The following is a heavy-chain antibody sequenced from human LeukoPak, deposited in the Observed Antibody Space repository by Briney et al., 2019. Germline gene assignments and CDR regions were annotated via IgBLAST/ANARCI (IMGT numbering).Heavy chain of an antibody. CDR2: INPNSGGT. V-gene: IGHV1-2*02. Sequence: GASVTLSRTASGYTFTGNYMHWERQGPGQGLERMGWINPNSGGTNYAQKFQGRVTMTRDTSISTAYMELSRLRSDDTAVYYCARGPPRWLQIDYWGQGTLVTVSS. CDR3: ARGPPRWLQIDY. J-gene: IGHJ4*02. D-gene: IGHD5-24*01. CDR1: GYTFTGNY.